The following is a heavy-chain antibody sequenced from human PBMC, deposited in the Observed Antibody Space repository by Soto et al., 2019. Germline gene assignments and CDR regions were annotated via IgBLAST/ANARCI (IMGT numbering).Heavy chain of an antibody. CDR2: INHSGST. CDR1: GGSFSGYY. Sequence: SETLSLTCAVYGGSFSGYYWSWIRQPPGKGLEWIGEINHSGSTNYNPSLKSRVTISVDTSKNQFSLKLSSVTAADTAVYYCARGGGYCSGGSCYGGMDVWGQGTTVTVSS. CDR3: ARGGGYCSGGSCYGGMDV. J-gene: IGHJ6*02. D-gene: IGHD2-15*01. V-gene: IGHV4-34*01.